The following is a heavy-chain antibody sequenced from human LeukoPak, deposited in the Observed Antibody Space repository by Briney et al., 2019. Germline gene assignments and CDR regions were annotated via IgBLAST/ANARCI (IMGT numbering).Heavy chain of an antibody. CDR3: ARGFRLTIFGVVVTTKRYYFDY. Sequence: PSETLSLTCAVYGGSFSGYYWSWIRQPPGKGLEWIGEINHSGSTNYNPSLKSRVTISVDTSKSQFSLKLSSVTAADTAVYYCARGFRLTIFGVVVTTKRYYFDYWGQGTLGTVSP. V-gene: IGHV4-34*01. D-gene: IGHD3-3*01. CDR2: INHSGST. J-gene: IGHJ4*02. CDR1: GGSFSGYY.